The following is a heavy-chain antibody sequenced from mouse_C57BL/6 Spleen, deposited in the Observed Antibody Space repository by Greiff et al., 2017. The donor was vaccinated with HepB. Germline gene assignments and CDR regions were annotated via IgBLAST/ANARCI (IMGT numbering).Heavy chain of an antibody. CDR3: ARNDYDGYAMDY. CDR1: GYTFTSYW. V-gene: IGHV1-55*01. Sequence: QVQLKQSGAELVKPGDSVKMSCKASGYTFTSYWITWVKQRPGQGLEWIGDIYPGSGSTNYNEKFKSKATLTVDTSSSTAYMQLSSLTSEDSAVYYCARNDYDGYAMDYWGQGTSVTVSS. J-gene: IGHJ4*01. CDR2: IYPGSGST. D-gene: IGHD2-4*01.